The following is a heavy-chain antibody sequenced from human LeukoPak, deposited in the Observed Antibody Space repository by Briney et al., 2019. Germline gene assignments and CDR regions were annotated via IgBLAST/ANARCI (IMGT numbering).Heavy chain of an antibody. Sequence: SETLSLTCTVSGGSIRSYYWSWIRQPPGKGLEWIGYMYYSGSTNYNPALKSRVTISADTSKNQFSLRLSSVAAADTAVYYCARVRALSYYDSSGDLFYFDYWGQGTLVTVSS. CDR3: ARVRALSYYDSSGDLFYFDY. CDR2: MYYSGST. D-gene: IGHD3-22*01. J-gene: IGHJ4*02. CDR1: GGSIRSYY. V-gene: IGHV4-59*01.